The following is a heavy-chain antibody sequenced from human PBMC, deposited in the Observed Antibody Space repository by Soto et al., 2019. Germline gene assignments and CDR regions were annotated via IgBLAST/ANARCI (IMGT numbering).Heavy chain of an antibody. CDR3: ASIPAYCGGDCYNAFDI. CDR1: GFTFSSYG. D-gene: IGHD2-21*02. CDR2: ISYDGSNK. V-gene: IGHV3-30*03. J-gene: IGHJ3*02. Sequence: GGSLRLSCAASGFTFSSYGMHWVRQAPGKGLEWVAVISYDGSNKYYADSVKGRFTISSDNSKNTLYLQMNSLRAEDTAVYYCASIPAYCGGDCYNAFDIWGQGTMVTVSS.